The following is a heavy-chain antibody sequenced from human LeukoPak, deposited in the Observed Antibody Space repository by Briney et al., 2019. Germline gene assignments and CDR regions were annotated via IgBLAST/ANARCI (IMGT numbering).Heavy chain of an antibody. Sequence: GGSLRLSCAASGFTFSSYAMSWARQAPGKGLEWVSAISGRGGSTYYADSVKGRFTISRDNSKNTLYLQMNSLRGEDTAVYYCAKKGSGLTGTTVGLDYWGQGTLVTVSS. CDR3: AKKGSGLTGTTVGLDY. CDR1: GFTFSSYA. CDR2: ISGRGGST. V-gene: IGHV3-23*01. D-gene: IGHD1-20*01. J-gene: IGHJ4*02.